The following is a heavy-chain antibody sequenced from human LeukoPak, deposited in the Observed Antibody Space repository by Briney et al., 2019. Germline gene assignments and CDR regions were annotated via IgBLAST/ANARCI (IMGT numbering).Heavy chain of an antibody. D-gene: IGHD2-2*01. CDR2: STHSGST. V-gene: IGHV4-34*01. J-gene: IGHJ4*02. CDR1: GGSFSGHY. CDR3: ARGRTGAAALDF. Sequence: SETLTLTCAVYGGSFSGHYWTWIRQPPGKGLEWIGESTHSGSTNYNPPLKSRVTLSVDTSKNQFSLKLTSVSAADTAVYHCARGRTGAAALDFWGPGTLVTVSS.